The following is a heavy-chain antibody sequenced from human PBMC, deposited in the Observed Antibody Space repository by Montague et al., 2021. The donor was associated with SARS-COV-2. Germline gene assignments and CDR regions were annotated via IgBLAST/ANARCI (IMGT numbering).Heavy chain of an antibody. Sequence: SETLSLTCAVYGGSFSGYYRTWIRQAPGKGLEWIGEITHRGSTTYNPSLESRVTISVDTSKKQFSLKLRSVTAADTAVYYCARWISRLRGVDEWGQGTLVTVSS. V-gene: IGHV4-34*01. CDR1: GGSFSGYY. J-gene: IGHJ4*02. CDR3: ARWISRLRGVDE. D-gene: IGHD3-10*01. CDR2: ITHRGST.